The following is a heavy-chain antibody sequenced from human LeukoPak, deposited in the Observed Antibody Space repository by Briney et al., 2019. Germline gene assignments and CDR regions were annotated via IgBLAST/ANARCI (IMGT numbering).Heavy chain of an antibody. Sequence: ASVKVSCKASGYTFTSYYMHWVRQAPGQGLKWMGIINPSGGSTSYAQKFQGRVTKTRDTSTSTVYMELSSLRSEDTAVYYCARGSYGGKFDYWGQGTLVTVSS. CDR1: GYTFTSYY. CDR2: INPSGGST. CDR3: ARGSYGGKFDY. D-gene: IGHD4-23*01. V-gene: IGHV1-46*01. J-gene: IGHJ4*02.